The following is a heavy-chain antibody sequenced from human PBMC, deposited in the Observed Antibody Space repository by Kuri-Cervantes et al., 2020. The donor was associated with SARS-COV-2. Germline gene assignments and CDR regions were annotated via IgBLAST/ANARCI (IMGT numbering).Heavy chain of an antibody. CDR2: IYPGGST. J-gene: IGHJ3*01. D-gene: IGHD3-9*01. V-gene: IGHV4-30-2*01. CDR3: ARVLDFDHNGFDV. Sequence: SETLSLTCVVSGASITSGGYSWSWVRQPPGEGLEWIGFIYPGGSTSYNPSLQSRVTISMDGSENQFSLRLTSVTAADTAVYYCARVLDFDHNGFDVWGQGTLVTVSS. CDR1: GASITSGGYS.